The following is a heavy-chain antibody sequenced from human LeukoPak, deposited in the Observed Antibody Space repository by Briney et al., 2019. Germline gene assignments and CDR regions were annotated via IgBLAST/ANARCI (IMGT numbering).Heavy chain of an antibody. CDR3: AKRYCTGGSCCPDY. CDR1: GFTFKSYA. CDR2: ISNTGGST. J-gene: IGHJ4*02. D-gene: IGHD2-8*02. V-gene: IGHV3-23*01. Sequence: PGGSLRLSCTGSGFTFKSYAMSWVRQAPGKGLEWVAAISNTGGSTYHADSVKGRFTISRDNSQNTLYLQMNSLSADDTAIYYCAKRYCTGGSCCPDYWGQGTLVTVSS.